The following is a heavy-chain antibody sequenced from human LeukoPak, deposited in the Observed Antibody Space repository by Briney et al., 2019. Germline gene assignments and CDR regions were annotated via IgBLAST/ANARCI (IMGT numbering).Heavy chain of an antibody. CDR2: ISSSSSYI. CDR3: ARGYSSGWSF. Sequence: GSLRLSCAASGFAFSSYSINWVRQAPGKGLEWVSSISSSSSYIYYADSVKGRFTISRDNAKNSLYLQMNSLRAEDTAVYYCARGYSSGWSFGGQGTLVTVSS. V-gene: IGHV3-21*01. CDR1: GFAFSSYS. D-gene: IGHD6-19*01. J-gene: IGHJ4*02.